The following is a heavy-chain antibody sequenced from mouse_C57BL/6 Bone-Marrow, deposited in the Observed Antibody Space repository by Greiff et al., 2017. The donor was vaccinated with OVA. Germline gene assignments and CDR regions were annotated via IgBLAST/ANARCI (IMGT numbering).Heavy chain of an antibody. Sequence: QVQLKESGAELARPGASVKLSCKASGYTFTSYGISWVKQRTGQGLEWIGEIYPRSGNTYYNEKFKGKATLTADKSSSTAYMELRSLTSEDSAVYFWASGGLLWYLAYWGQGTLVTVSA. V-gene: IGHV1-81*01. D-gene: IGHD2-1*01. CDR2: IYPRSGNT. CDR3: ASGGLLWYLAY. CDR1: GYTFTSYG. J-gene: IGHJ3*01.